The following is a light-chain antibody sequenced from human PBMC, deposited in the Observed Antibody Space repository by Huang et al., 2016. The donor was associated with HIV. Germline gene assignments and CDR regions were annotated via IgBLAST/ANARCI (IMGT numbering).Light chain of an antibody. Sequence: DIQMTQSPSSLSASVGDTVTITCRASEVSSTYVAWYQQKPGKAAKLLLYGVSILERGVPSRFSSSRSGTDYTLNISSLQPEDFATVYCQQYYSTPPWTFGQGTKVEIK. J-gene: IGKJ1*01. CDR2: GVS. V-gene: IGKV1-NL1*01. CDR1: EVSSTY. CDR3: QQYYSTPPWT.